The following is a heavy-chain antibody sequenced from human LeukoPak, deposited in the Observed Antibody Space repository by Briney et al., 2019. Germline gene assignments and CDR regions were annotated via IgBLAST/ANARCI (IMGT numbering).Heavy chain of an antibody. CDR2: ISNSGGST. Sequence: GGSLRLSCAVSGLTLSNVWMNWVRQAPEKGLEWVSSISNSGGSTYYADSVKGRFTISRDNSKNTLYLQMNSLRSEDTAVYHCARAPRNSSTMLDFWGQGTLVTISS. V-gene: IGHV3-23*01. J-gene: IGHJ4*02. D-gene: IGHD6-13*01. CDR1: GLTLSNVW. CDR3: ARAPRNSSTMLDF.